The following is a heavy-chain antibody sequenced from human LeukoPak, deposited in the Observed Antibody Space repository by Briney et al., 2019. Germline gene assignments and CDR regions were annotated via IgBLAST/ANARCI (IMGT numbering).Heavy chain of an antibody. J-gene: IGHJ5*02. D-gene: IGHD3-3*01. CDR1: GGSFSGYY. CDR2: LYHTGST. Sequence: SETLSLTCAVYGGSFSGYYWSWIRQPPGKALEWIGYLYHTGSTNYNPSLKNRVTISVDTSKNQFSLKLSSVTAADTAVYYCARARITTYNWFDPWGQGTLVTVSS. V-gene: IGHV4-59*01. CDR3: ARARITTYNWFDP.